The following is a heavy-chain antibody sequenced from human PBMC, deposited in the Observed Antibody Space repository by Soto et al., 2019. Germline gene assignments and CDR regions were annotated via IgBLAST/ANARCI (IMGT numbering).Heavy chain of an antibody. CDR3: ARGDYYDIHDY. D-gene: IGHD3-22*01. V-gene: IGHV1-3*01. Sequence: QVQLVQSGAEVKKPGASVKVSCKASGYTFTSYAMHWVRQAPGQRLEWMGWINAGNGNTKYSQKFQGRVTITGDTSASTAYMEVSSLRSEDTAVYYCARGDYYDIHDYWGQGTLVTVSS. CDR2: INAGNGNT. CDR1: GYTFTSYA. J-gene: IGHJ4*02.